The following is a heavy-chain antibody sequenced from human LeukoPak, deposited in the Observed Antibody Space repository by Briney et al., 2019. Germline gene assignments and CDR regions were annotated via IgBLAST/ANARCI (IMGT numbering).Heavy chain of an antibody. CDR1: GYTLTELS. V-gene: IGHV1-24*01. CDR2: FDPEDGET. CDR3: ATIHGYCSSTSCRTTGPWFDP. Sequence: ASVKVSCKVSGYTLTELSMHWVRQAPGKGLEWMGGFDPEDGETIYAQKFQGRVTMTEDTSTDTAYMELSSLRSEDTAVYYCATIHGYCSSTSCRTTGPWFDPWGQGTLVTVSS. D-gene: IGHD2-2*01. J-gene: IGHJ5*02.